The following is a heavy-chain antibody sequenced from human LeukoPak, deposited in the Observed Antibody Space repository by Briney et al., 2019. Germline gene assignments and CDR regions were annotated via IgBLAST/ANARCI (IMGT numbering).Heavy chain of an antibody. J-gene: IGHJ4*02. CDR2: IRSTANGYAT. D-gene: IGHD3-10*01. CDR1: GFTFSGSA. CDR3: TGNYYGSGSYADFDY. Sequence: GGSLRLSCAASGFTFSGSALHWVRQASGKGLEWVGRIRSTANGYATAYAASVEGRFTISRDDSKNTAYLQMDSLKTEDTAVYYCTGNYYGSGSYADFDYWGQGTLVTVSS. V-gene: IGHV3-73*01.